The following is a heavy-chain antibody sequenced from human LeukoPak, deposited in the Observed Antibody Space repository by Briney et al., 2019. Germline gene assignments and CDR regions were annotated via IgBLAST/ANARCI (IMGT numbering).Heavy chain of an antibody. V-gene: IGHV3-21*01. CDR2: ISSISSYI. CDR3: ARDDGGLGTTFDY. CDR1: GFTFDDYS. Sequence: GGSLRLSCAASGFTFDDYSMHWVRQAPGKGLEWVSSISSISSYIYYADSVKGRFTISRDNAKNSLYLHMNSLRAEDTAVYYCARDDGGLGTTFDYWGQGTLVTVSS. J-gene: IGHJ4*02. D-gene: IGHD1-7*01.